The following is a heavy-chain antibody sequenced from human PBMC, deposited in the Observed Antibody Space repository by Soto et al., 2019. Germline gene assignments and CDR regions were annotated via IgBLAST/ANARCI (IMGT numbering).Heavy chain of an antibody. CDR3: ARDGYRSSSGPQRVWFGH. D-gene: IGHD6-6*01. CDR2: TYYRSKWYN. V-gene: IGHV6-1*01. CDR1: GDSVSSNSAA. J-gene: IGHJ5*02. Sequence: SQTLSLTCAISGDSVSSNSAAWNWIRQSPSRGLEWLGRTYYRSKWYNDYAVSVKSRITINPDTSKNQFSLQLNSVTPEDTAVYYCARDGYRSSSGPQRVWFGHWGQGTLVTVSS.